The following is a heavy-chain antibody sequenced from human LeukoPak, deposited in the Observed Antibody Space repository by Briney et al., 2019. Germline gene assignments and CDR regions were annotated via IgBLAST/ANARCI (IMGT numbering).Heavy chain of an antibody. CDR3: AKGLFPVTTSYFDY. Sequence: PGGSLRLSCEGSGFTFSSFGMSWVRQAPGKGLEWVSAISGSGGSTYYADSVKGRFTISRDNSKNTLYLQMNSLRAEDTAVYYCAKGLFPVTTSYFDYWGQGTLVTVSS. CDR1: GFTFSSFG. CDR2: ISGSGGST. D-gene: IGHD4-17*01. V-gene: IGHV3-23*01. J-gene: IGHJ4*02.